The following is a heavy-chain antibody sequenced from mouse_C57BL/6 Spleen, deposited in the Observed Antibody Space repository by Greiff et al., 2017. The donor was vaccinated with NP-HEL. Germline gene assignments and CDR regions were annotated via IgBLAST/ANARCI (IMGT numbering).Heavy chain of an antibody. V-gene: IGHV5-4*01. Sequence: EVMLVESGGGLVKPGGSLKLSCAASGFTFSSYAMSWVRQTPEKRLEWVATISDGGSYTYYPDNVKGRFTISRDNAKNNLYLQMSHLKSEDTAMYYCAREASYDYVAYWGQGTLVTVSA. D-gene: IGHD2-4*01. CDR1: GFTFSSYA. CDR2: ISDGGSYT. CDR3: AREASYDYVAY. J-gene: IGHJ3*01.